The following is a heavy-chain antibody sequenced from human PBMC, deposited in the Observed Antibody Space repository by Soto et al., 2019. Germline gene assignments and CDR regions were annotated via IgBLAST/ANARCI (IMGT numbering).Heavy chain of an antibody. V-gene: IGHV3-23*01. D-gene: IGHD1-7*01. Sequence: GGSLRLSCAASGFTFSSYAMSWVRQAPGKGLEWVSAISGSGGSTYYADSVKGRFTISRDNSKNTLYLQMNSLRAEDTAVYYCAKCSMGLELHYYMDVWGKGTTVTVSS. CDR2: ISGSGGST. J-gene: IGHJ6*03. CDR3: AKCSMGLELHYYMDV. CDR1: GFTFSSYA.